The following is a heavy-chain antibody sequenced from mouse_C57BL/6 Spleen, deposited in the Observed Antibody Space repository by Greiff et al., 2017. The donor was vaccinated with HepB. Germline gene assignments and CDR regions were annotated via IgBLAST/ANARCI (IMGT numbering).Heavy chain of an antibody. D-gene: IGHD2-4*01. J-gene: IGHJ2*01. Sequence: VKLVESGPELVKPGASVKISCKASGYAFSSSWMNWVKQRPGKGLEWIGRIYPGDGDTNYNGKFKGKATLTADKSSSTAYMQLSSLTSEDSAVYFCARRGDYDEVDYWGQGTTLTVSS. CDR1: GYAFSSSW. CDR2: IYPGDGDT. V-gene: IGHV1-82*01. CDR3: ARRGDYDEVDY.